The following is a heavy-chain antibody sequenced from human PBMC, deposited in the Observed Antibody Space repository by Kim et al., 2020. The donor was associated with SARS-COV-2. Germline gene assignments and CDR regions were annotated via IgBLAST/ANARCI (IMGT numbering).Heavy chain of an antibody. J-gene: IGHJ4*02. Sequence: YYAESVKGRFTISRHNSKNTLYLQMNSLRAEDTAVYYCARDYYDSSGYSEWGQGTLVTVSS. V-gene: IGHV3-53*04. D-gene: IGHD3-22*01. CDR3: ARDYYDSSGYSE.